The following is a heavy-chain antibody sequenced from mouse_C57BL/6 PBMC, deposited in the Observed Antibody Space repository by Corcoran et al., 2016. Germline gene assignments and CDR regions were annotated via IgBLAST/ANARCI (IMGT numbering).Heavy chain of an antibody. CDR1: GYTFTGYW. D-gene: IGHD2-4*01. J-gene: IGHJ4*01. CDR2: ILPGSGST. V-gene: IGHV1-9*01. CDR3: ARSGGDDYDEGYYAMDY. Sequence: QVQLQQSGAELMKPGASVKLSCKATGYTFTGYWIEWVKQRPGHGLEWIGEILPGSGSTNYNEKFKGKATFTADTSSNTAYMQLSSLTTEDSAIYYCARSGGDDYDEGYYAMDYWGQGTSVTVSS.